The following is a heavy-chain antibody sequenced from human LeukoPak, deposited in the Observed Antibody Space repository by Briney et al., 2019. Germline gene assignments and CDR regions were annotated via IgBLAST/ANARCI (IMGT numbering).Heavy chain of an antibody. J-gene: IGHJ4*02. CDR3: ARPFKEYYFDY. Sequence: PGGSLGLSCAASGFTFSSYAMHWVRQAPGKGLEWVAVISYDGSNKYYADSVKGRFTISRDNSKNTLYLQMNSLRAEDTAVYYCARPFKEYYFDYWGQGTLVTVSS. D-gene: IGHD3-10*01. CDR2: ISYDGSNK. CDR1: GFTFSSYA. V-gene: IGHV3-30-3*01.